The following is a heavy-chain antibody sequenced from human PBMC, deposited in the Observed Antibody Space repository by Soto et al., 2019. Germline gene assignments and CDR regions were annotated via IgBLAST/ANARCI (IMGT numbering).Heavy chain of an antibody. Sequence: PGGSLRLSCAASGFTFSSYAMHWVRQAPGKGLEWVAVISYDGSNKYYADSVKGRFTISRDNSKNTLYLQMNSLRAEDTAVYYCARRMDYLEAYDYWGQGTLVTVSS. CDR1: GFTFSSYA. J-gene: IGHJ4*02. CDR2: ISYDGSNK. D-gene: IGHD2-21*01. CDR3: ARRMDYLEAYDY. V-gene: IGHV3-30-3*01.